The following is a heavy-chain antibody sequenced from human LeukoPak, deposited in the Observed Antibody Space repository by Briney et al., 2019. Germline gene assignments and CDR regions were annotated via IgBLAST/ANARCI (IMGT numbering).Heavy chain of an antibody. CDR3: ARDRDSGSPHDAFDI. V-gene: IGHV3-21*01. CDR2: ISSSSSYI. Sequence: GGSLRLSCAASGFTFSSYSMNWVRQAPGKGLEWVSSISSSSSYIYYADSVKGRFTISRDNAKNSLYLQVNSLRAEDTAVYYCARDRDSGSPHDAFDIWGEGTTVTDSS. J-gene: IGHJ3*02. D-gene: IGHD1-26*01. CDR1: GFTFSSYS.